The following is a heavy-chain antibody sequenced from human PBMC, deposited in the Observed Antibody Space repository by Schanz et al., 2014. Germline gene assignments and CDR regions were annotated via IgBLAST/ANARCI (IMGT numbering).Heavy chain of an antibody. CDR1: GFTFSSYA. V-gene: IGHV3-30-3*02. CDR3: ASPAGYSDYGTYFDF. Sequence: QVQLVESGGGVVQFGRSLRLSCVASGFTFSSYAMHWVRQAPGKGLEWVALISNDGSIKYYADSVEGRFTISRDNSRNTLYLQMNSRRTEDTAVYYCASPAGYSDYGTYFDFWGQGTLVTVSS. D-gene: IGHD5-12*01. J-gene: IGHJ4*02. CDR2: ISNDGSIK.